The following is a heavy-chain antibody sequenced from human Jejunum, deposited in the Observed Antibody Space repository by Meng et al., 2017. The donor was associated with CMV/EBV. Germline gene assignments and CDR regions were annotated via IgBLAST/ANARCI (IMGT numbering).Heavy chain of an antibody. J-gene: IGHJ6*02. Sequence: ASGFTFSNYAMHWVRQAPGTGLEWVAVISYDGTDKYYADSLRGRFTISRDNSKSTLYLQMNSLRGEDTAVYYCARQKCGGDCDTDVWGQGTTVTVSS. CDR3: ARQKCGGDCDTDV. CDR1: GFTFSNYA. D-gene: IGHD2-21*01. V-gene: IGHV3-30*04. CDR2: ISYDGTDK.